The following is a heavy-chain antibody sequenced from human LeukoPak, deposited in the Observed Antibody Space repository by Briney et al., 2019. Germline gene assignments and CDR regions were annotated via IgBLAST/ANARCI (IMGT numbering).Heavy chain of an antibody. V-gene: IGHV3-48*02. CDR1: GFTFSSYS. Sequence: GVSLRLSCAASGFTFSSYSMNWVRQAPGKGLEWVSYISRSSSDIYYEDSVKGRFTISRDDGKYSLYLQMNSLRDGDTAVYFCARDSGTYSTQYWGQGTLVTVSS. CDR3: ARDSGTYSTQY. D-gene: IGHD1-26*01. CDR2: ISRSSSDI. J-gene: IGHJ4*02.